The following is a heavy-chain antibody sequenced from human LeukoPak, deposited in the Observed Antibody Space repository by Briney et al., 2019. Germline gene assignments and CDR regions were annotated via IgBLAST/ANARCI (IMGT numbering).Heavy chain of an antibody. V-gene: IGHV1-2*02. CDR2: INPNRGGT. CDR3: ARDLYDSSGYYPYGWFDP. J-gene: IGHJ5*02. D-gene: IGHD3-22*01. CDR1: GYTFTGYY. Sequence: ASVKVSCKASGYTFTGYYMHWVRQAPGQGLEGMGWINPNRGGTNYAQKFQGRVTMTRDTSISTAYMELSRLRSDDTAVYYCARDLYDSSGYYPYGWFDPWGQGTLVTVSS.